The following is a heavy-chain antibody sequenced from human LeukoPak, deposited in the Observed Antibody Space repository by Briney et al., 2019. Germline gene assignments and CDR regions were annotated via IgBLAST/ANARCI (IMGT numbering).Heavy chain of an antibody. V-gene: IGHV4-34*01. CDR1: GGSFSGYY. CDR2: INHSGST. Sequence: PSETLSLTCAVYGGSFSGYYWSWIRQPPGKGLEWIGEINHSGSTNYNPSLKSRVTISVDTSKNQLSLKLSSVTAADTAVYYCAVRKQWLALGHFDYWGQGTLVTVSS. D-gene: IGHD6-19*01. CDR3: AVRKQWLALGHFDY. J-gene: IGHJ4*02.